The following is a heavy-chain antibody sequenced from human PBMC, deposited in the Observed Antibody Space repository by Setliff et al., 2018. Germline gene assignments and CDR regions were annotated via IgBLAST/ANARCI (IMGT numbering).Heavy chain of an antibody. CDR1: SFNLANYA. Sequence: GESLKISCVASSFNLANYAVTWVRQAPGKGLEWVSSIHVDGITTYYADSVKGRFTISRDSSRNTLSLQMNSLRAEDTASYYCARDPNSDYVGAFDPWGQGIVVTV. D-gene: IGHD4-4*01. CDR3: ARDPNSDYVGAFDP. J-gene: IGHJ5*02. CDR2: IHVDGITT. V-gene: IGHV3-23*01.